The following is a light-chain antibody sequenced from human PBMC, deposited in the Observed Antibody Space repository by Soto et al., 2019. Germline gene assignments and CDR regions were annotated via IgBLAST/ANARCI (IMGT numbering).Light chain of an antibody. CDR1: TGAVTSGHF. J-gene: IGLJ2*01. CDR3: LLSYSGARPL. CDR2: DTS. Sequence: QAVVTQEPSLTVSPGGTVTLTCGSSTGAVTSGHFPYWFQQKPGQAPRTLIYDTSNKHSWTPARFSGSLVGGKAALTLAGAQPEDEAEYYCLLSYSGARPLFGGGTKVTVL. V-gene: IGLV7-46*01.